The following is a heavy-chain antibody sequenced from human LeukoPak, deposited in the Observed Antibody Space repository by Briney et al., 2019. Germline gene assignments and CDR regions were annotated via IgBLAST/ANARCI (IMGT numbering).Heavy chain of an antibody. V-gene: IGHV4-39*07. D-gene: IGHD5-24*01. CDR3: ARDQGDGYVGY. J-gene: IGHJ4*02. CDR1: GFTFSSYS. CDR2: IYYSGST. Sequence: GSLRLSCAASGFTFSSYSMNWVRQAPGKGLEWIGSIYYSGSTYYNPSLKSRVTISVDTSKNQFSLKLSSVTAADTAVYYCARDQGDGYVGYWGQGTLVTVSS.